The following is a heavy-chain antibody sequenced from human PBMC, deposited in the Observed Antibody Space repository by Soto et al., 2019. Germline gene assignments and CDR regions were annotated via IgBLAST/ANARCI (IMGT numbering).Heavy chain of an antibody. CDR2: ISSTTNYI. CDR3: ARESEDLTSNFDY. Sequence: EVQLVESGGGLVKPGGSLRLSCAASGFTFTRYSMNWVRQAPGKGLEWVSSISSTTNYIYYGESMKGRFTIPRDNAKNSLYLEMNSLRAEDTAVYYCARESEDLTSNFDYWGQGTLVTVSS. CDR1: GFTFTRYS. V-gene: IGHV3-21*06. J-gene: IGHJ4*02.